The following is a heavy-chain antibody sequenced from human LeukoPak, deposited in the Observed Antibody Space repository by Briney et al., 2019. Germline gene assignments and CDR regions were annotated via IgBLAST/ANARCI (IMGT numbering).Heavy chain of an antibody. CDR1: GYTFTGYY. D-gene: IGHD6-19*01. CDR2: INPNSGGT. V-gene: IGHV1-2*06. Sequence: ATVKVSCKASGYTFTGYYMHWVRQAPGQGLEWMGRINPNSGGTNYAQKFQGRVTMTRDTSISTAYMELSRLRSDDTAVYYCARYSSGWYTGAFDIWGQGTMVTVSS. J-gene: IGHJ3*02. CDR3: ARYSSGWYTGAFDI.